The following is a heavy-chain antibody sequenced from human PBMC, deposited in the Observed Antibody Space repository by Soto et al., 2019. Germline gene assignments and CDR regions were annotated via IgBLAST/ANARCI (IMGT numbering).Heavy chain of an antibody. CDR2: IIPIFGTA. V-gene: IGHV1-69*01. J-gene: IGHJ6*02. CDR3: ASYSGYEGVYYYYGMDV. Sequence: QVQLVQSGAEVKKPGSSVKVSCKASGGTFSSYAISWVRQAPGQGLEWMGGIIPIFGTANYAQKFQGRVTITADESTSTAYMELSSLRSEDTAVYYCASYSGYEGVYYYYGMDVWGQGTTVTVSS. CDR1: GGTFSSYA. D-gene: IGHD5-12*01.